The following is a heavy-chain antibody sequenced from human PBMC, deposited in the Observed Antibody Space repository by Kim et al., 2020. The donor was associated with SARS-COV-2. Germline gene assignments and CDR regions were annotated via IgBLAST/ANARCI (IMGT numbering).Heavy chain of an antibody. J-gene: IGHJ3*02. CDR1: GFTFSSYA. D-gene: IGHD6-13*01. CDR2: ISGSANRP. Sequence: GGSLRLSCAGSGFTFSSYAMSWVRQAPGKGLEWVSGISGSANRPYYTDSVKGRFTIYRDNSKHTLYLQMSNVRVEDTATYFCARDGVAATINWAFDIWG. V-gene: IGHV3-23*01. CDR3: ARDGVAATINWAFDI.